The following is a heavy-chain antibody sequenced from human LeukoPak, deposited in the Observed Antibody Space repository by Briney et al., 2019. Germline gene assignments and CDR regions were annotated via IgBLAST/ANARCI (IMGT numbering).Heavy chain of an antibody. Sequence: PSETLSLTCTVSGASINTYYWSWIRQLPGKGLEWIGYIYYSGTTSYNPSLKTRVTISIDTSKNQFSLKLSSVTAADTAVYYCARVLRPMASQYYSDYWGQGTLVTVSS. J-gene: IGHJ4*02. D-gene: IGHD3-10*01. V-gene: IGHV4-59*01. CDR1: GASINTYY. CDR2: IYYSGTT. CDR3: ARVLRPMASQYYSDY.